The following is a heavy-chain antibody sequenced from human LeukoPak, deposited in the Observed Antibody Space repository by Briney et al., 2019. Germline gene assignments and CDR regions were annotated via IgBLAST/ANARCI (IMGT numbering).Heavy chain of an antibody. D-gene: IGHD5-12*01. CDR3: ARGGYSYGWNDS. CDR2: ISDSGST. V-gene: IGHV4-31*03. J-gene: IGHJ5*01. CDR1: GGSIGTSAYY. Sequence: PSQTLTLTCTVYGGSIGTSAYYWNWIRQHPGKGLEWIGFISDSGSTLYNASLKSRISISSDTSKNQFSLKLTSVTAADMAVYYCARGGYSYGWNDSWGQGTLVTVSS.